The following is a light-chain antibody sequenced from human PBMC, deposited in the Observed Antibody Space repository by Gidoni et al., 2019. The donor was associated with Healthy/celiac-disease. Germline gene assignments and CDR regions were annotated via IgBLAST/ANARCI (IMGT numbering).Light chain of an antibody. CDR3: QQSYSTPQGT. Sequence: DIQMTQSPSSLSASVGDRVTITCRASQSISSYLNWYQQKPGKAPKLLIYAASSLQSGVPSRFSGSGSGTDCTLTISSLQPEDFATYYCQQSYSTPQGTFXQXTKVEIK. V-gene: IGKV1-39*01. J-gene: IGKJ1*01. CDR1: QSISSY. CDR2: AAS.